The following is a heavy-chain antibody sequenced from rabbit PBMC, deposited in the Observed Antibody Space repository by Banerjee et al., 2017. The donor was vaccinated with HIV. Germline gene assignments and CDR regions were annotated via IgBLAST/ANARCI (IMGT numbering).Heavy chain of an antibody. D-gene: IGHD8-1*01. J-gene: IGHJ3*01. CDR1: GFTISSSYR. CDR2: INAGNDGST. V-gene: IGHV1S45*01. Sequence: QEQLVESGGGLVQPEGSLTLTCTASGFTISSSYRIWWVRQAPGKGLEWIACINAGNDGSTCYASWAKGRFTISKTSSTTVTLQMTSLTAADTATYFCARDLGGSSDLWGQGTLVTVS. CDR3: ARDLGGSSDL.